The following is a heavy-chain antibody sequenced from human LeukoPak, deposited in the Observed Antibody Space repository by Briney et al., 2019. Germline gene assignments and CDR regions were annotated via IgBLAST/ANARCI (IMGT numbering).Heavy chain of an antibody. D-gene: IGHD6-13*01. V-gene: IGHV3-11*04. Sequence: LSLTCTVSGYSISSGYYWGWIRQPPGKGLEWVSYISSSSSTIYYADSVKGRFTISRDSAKNSLYLQMNSLRAEDTAVYYCARGSRSSSPDYWGQGTLVTVSS. CDR2: ISSSSSTI. J-gene: IGHJ4*02. CDR1: GYSISSGYY. CDR3: ARGSRSSSPDY.